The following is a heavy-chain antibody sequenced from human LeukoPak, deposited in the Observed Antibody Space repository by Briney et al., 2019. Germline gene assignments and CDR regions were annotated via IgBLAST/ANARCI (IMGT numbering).Heavy chain of an antibody. J-gene: IGHJ4*02. CDR1: GFTFSSYN. CDR3: ARDLTLLRYFDWLLEGLDY. Sequence: PGGSLKLSCAASGFTFSSYNMNWVRQASGKGLQWVSYISSSSGTIYYADSVKGRYTISRDNAKNSLYLQMNSLRAEDTAVYYCARDLTLLRYFDWLLEGLDYWGQGTLVTVSS. V-gene: IGHV3-48*01. D-gene: IGHD3-9*01. CDR2: ISSSSGTI.